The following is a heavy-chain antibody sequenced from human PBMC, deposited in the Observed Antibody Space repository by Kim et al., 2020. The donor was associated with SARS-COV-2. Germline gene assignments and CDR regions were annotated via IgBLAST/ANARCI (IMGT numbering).Heavy chain of an antibody. D-gene: IGHD5-18*01. V-gene: IGHV5-10-1*01. J-gene: IGHJ4*02. CDR2: YT. Sequence: YTNYSPSFQGHVTISADKSISTAYLQWSSLKASDTAMYYCARVDTAMVHYWGQGTLVTVSS. CDR3: ARVDTAMVHY.